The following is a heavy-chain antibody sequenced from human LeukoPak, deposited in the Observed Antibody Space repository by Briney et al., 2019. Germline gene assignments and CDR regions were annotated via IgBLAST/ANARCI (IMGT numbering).Heavy chain of an antibody. V-gene: IGHV1-46*01. D-gene: IGHD3-10*01. J-gene: IGHJ6*02. Sequence: ASVKVSCKASGYTFTNYYIHWVRQAPGQGLEWMGIINPSGGSTNFAQKFQGRVTMTTDTSTITVYMELSSLRSEDTAVYFCARSGSGRLYYAMDVWGQGTTVTVS. CDR1: GYTFTNYY. CDR2: INPSGGST. CDR3: ARSGSGRLYYAMDV.